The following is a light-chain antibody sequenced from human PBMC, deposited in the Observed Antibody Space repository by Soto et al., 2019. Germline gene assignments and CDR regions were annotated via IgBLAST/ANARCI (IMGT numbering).Light chain of an antibody. V-gene: IGLV2-8*01. J-gene: IGLJ1*01. CDR1: SSDVGGYNY. Sequence: QSALTQPPSASGSPGQSIAISCTGTSSDVGGYNYVSWYQQHPGKAPKLMIYEVNKRPSGVPDRFSCSKSGNTASLTVSGLQAEDEADYYCSSYAGSSNVVGTGTKVTVL. CDR3: SSYAGSSNV. CDR2: EVN.